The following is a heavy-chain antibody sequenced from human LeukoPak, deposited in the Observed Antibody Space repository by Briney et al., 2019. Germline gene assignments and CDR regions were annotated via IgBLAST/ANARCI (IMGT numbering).Heavy chain of an antibody. CDR1: GFTFSSYS. J-gene: IGHJ6*03. Sequence: PGGSLRLSCAASGFTFSSYSMNWVRQAPGKGLEWVSYISSSSSTIYYADSVKGRFTISRDNAKNSLYLQMNSLRAEDTAVYYCARIPLGDYYYMDVWGKGTTVTVSS. D-gene: IGHD3-10*01. CDR3: ARIPLGDYYYMDV. CDR2: ISSSSSTI. V-gene: IGHV3-48*01.